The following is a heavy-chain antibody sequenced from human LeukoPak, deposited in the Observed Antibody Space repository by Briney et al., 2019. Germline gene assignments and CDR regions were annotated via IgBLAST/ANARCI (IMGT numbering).Heavy chain of an antibody. CDR2: IKQDGSEE. V-gene: IGHV3-7*01. D-gene: IGHD4-17*01. CDR3: ARDSVTTGGDWFDP. J-gene: IGHJ5*02. Sequence: GGSLRLSCAASGFTFSSYWMSWVRQAPGKGLEWVANIKQDGSEEYYVDSVKGRFTISRDNAKNSLYLQMSSLRAEDTAVYYCARDSVTTGGDWFDPWGQGTLVTVSS. CDR1: GFTFSSYW.